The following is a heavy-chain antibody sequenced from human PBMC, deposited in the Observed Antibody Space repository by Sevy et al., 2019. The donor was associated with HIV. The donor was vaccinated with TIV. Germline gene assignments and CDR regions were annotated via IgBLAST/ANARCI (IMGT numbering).Heavy chain of an antibody. J-gene: IGHJ4*02. D-gene: IGHD1-26*01. CDR3: AKDAGTYYLTYYFEF. Sequence: GGSLRLSCAVSRFTFSNYGMHWVRQAPGKGLEWVALISYDGSNKHYADSVKGRFTISRDNVKNTLFLDMNSLRAEDTAIYYCAKDAGTYYLTYYFEFWGQGTLVTVSS. V-gene: IGHV3-33*05. CDR2: ISYDGSNK. CDR1: RFTFSNYG.